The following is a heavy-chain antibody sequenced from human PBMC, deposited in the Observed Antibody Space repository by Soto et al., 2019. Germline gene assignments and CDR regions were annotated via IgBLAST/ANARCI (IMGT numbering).Heavy chain of an antibody. CDR3: ARDNNYGYDY. D-gene: IGHD5-18*01. CDR1: GGSISNYY. CDR2: IYYTGST. V-gene: IGHV4-59*01. Sequence: SETLSLTCTVSGGSISNYYWSWIRQPPGKGLEWIGYIYYTGSTNYNPSLKSRVTISVDTSKNQFSLKLTSVTAADTAVYYCARDNNYGYDYWGQGTLVTVSS. J-gene: IGHJ4*02.